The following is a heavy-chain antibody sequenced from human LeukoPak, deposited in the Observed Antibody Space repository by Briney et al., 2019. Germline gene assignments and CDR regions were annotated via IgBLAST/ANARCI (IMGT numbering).Heavy chain of an antibody. CDR1: GYTFTSHY. CDR2: ISAYNGNT. D-gene: IGHD3-3*01. Sequence: GASVKVSCKASGYTFTSHYMHWVRQAPGQGLEWMGWISAYNGNTNYVQKLQGRVTMTTDTSTSTAYMELRSLRSDDTAVYYCARDLGSGGSLRFLEWLRSNYYYYYYMDVWGKGTTVTVSS. V-gene: IGHV1-18*04. CDR3: ARDLGSGGSLRFLEWLRSNYYYYYYMDV. J-gene: IGHJ6*03.